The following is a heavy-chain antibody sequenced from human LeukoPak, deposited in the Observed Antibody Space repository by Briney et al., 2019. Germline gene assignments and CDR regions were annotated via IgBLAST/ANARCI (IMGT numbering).Heavy chain of an antibody. D-gene: IGHD3-22*01. Sequence: SETLSLTCTVSGGSISSGDYYWSWIRQPPGKGLEWIGFIYYSGSTYYNPSLKSRVTISVDTSKNQFSLKLSSVTAADTAVYYCARAAGSSGYYGWFDPWGQGTLVTVSS. J-gene: IGHJ5*02. CDR1: GGSISSGDYY. V-gene: IGHV4-30-4*01. CDR3: ARAAGSSGYYGWFDP. CDR2: IYYSGST.